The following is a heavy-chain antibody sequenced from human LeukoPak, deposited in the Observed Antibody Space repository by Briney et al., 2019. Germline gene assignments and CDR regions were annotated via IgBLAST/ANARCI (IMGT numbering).Heavy chain of an antibody. J-gene: IGHJ5*02. V-gene: IGHV4-61*02. D-gene: IGHD2-21*02. CDR1: GGSISSGSYY. CDR3: SRVYCGGDCYQFDP. Sequence: SQTLSLTCTVSGGSISSGSYYWNWIRQPAGKGLEWIGRIYTSGSTNYNPSLKSRVTISVDTSKNQFSLKLSSVTAADTAVYYCSRVYCGGDCYQFDPWGEGTLVTVSS. CDR2: IYTSGST.